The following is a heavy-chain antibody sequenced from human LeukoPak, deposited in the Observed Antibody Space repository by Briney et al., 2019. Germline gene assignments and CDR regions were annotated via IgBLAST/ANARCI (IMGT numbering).Heavy chain of an antibody. CDR1: GGSITTTDFD. CDR3: ARFKGGTDFDY. D-gene: IGHD1-26*01. J-gene: IGHJ4*02. Sequence: PSETLSLTCAVSGGSITTTDFDWAWIREPPGQGFEWIATISSSGKAYYYPSLMSRVTISVDTYKNQFSLDVTSVTAADTGLFYCARFKGGTDFDYWGRGVLVIVS. V-gene: IGHV4-39*01. CDR2: ISSSGKA.